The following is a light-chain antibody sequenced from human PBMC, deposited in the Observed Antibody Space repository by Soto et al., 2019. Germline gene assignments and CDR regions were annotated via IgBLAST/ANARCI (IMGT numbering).Light chain of an antibody. CDR2: DAS. CDR3: QQYGSSPPWT. V-gene: IGKV3-15*01. Sequence: EIVMTQSPATLSVSPGERATLSCRASQSVSSDLAWYHQKPGQAPRLLIYDASTRATGIPARFSGSGSGTDFTLTISRLEPEDFAVYYCQQYGSSPPWTFGQGTKVDIK. J-gene: IGKJ1*01. CDR1: QSVSSD.